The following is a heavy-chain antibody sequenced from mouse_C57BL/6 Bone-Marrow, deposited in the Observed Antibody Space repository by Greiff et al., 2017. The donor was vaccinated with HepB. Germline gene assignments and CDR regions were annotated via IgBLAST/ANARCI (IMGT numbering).Heavy chain of an antibody. CDR3: ARHGGGGDYFDY. CDR2: IWSDGST. V-gene: IGHV2-6-1*01. J-gene: IGHJ2*01. D-gene: IGHD1-1*02. CDR1: GFSLTSYG. Sequence: VKLVESGPGLVAPSQSLSITCTVSGFSLTSYGVHWVRQPPGKGLEWLVVIWSDGSTTYNSALKSRLSISKDNSKSHVFLKMNSLQTDDTAMYYCARHGGGGDYFDYWGQGTTLTVSS.